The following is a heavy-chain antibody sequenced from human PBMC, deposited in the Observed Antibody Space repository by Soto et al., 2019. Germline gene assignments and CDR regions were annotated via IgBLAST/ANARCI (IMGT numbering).Heavy chain of an antibody. Sequence: PGGSLRLSCAASRLTFSRYAMSWVRQAPGKGLEWVSGISGRGDSTYYADSVKGRFTISRDNSNNTLFLQMNNLRAEDTAVYYCAKAFYREEDGYNSFDYWGQGPLVTVSS. CDR1: RLTFSRYA. CDR3: AKAFYREEDGYNSFDY. J-gene: IGHJ4*02. D-gene: IGHD5-12*01. CDR2: ISGRGDST. V-gene: IGHV3-23*01.